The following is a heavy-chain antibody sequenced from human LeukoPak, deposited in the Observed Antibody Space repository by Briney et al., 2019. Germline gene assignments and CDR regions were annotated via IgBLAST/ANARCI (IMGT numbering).Heavy chain of an antibody. CDR2: IIPIFGTA. CDR1: GGTFSSYA. V-gene: IGHV1-69*05. CDR3: ASGNGYSYGFFDY. Sequence: SVKVSCKASGGTFSSYAISWVRQAPGQGLEWMGRIIPIFGTANYAQEFQGRVTITTDESTSTAYMELSSLRSEDTAVYYCASGNGYSYGFFDYWGQGTLVTVSS. D-gene: IGHD5-18*01. J-gene: IGHJ4*02.